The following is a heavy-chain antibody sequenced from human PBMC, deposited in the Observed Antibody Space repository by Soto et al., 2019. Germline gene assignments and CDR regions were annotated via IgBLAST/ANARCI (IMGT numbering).Heavy chain of an antibody. CDR2: MGAHSGHT. CDR1: GYNFTRFG. V-gene: IGHV1-18*01. CDR3: GREGQRQAQEDYYQFHGMDV. J-gene: IGHJ6*02. Sequence: QFQLVQSGAEVKNPGASVKVSCKASGYNFTRFGISWVRQAPGHGLGWMGWMGAHSGHTRQAQNFQGRLTTTTDVSMDTEYIGLRSLTYDEAALYDCGREGQRQAQEDYYQFHGMDVWGQGTRVIVSS. D-gene: IGHD6-25*01.